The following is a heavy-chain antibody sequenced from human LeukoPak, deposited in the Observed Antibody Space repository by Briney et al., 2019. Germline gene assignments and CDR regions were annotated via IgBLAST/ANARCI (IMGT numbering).Heavy chain of an antibody. Sequence: SETLSLTCTVSGGSISRYYWSWIRQPPGKGLEWIGYIYYSGSTNYNPSLKSRVTISVDTSKNQFSLKLSSVTAADTAVYYCATTRVGATTFDYWGQGTLVTVSS. CDR2: IYYSGST. D-gene: IGHD1-26*01. V-gene: IGHV4-59*08. J-gene: IGHJ4*02. CDR3: ATTRVGATTFDY. CDR1: GGSISRYY.